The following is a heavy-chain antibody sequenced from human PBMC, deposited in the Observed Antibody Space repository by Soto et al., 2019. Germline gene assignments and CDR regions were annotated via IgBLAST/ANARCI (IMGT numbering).Heavy chain of an antibody. CDR3: AAKDVKWAAFDY. V-gene: IGHV1-2*04. Sequence: ASVKVSCKASGYTFTGYYMHWVRQAPGQGLEWMGWINPNSGGTNYAQKFQGWVTMTRDTSISTAYMELSRLRSEDTAVYYCAAKDVKWAAFDYWGQGTQVTVSS. D-gene: IGHD1-26*01. CDR1: GYTFTGYY. CDR2: INPNSGGT. J-gene: IGHJ4*02.